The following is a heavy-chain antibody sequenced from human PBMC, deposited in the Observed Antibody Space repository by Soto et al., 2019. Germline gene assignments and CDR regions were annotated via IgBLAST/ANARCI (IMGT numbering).Heavy chain of an antibody. CDR1: GGSISSSY. J-gene: IGHJ4*02. CDR2: IYYSGST. V-gene: IGHV4-59*08. D-gene: IGHD1-20*01. Sequence: SETLSLTCTVSGGSISSSYWSWIRQPPGKGLEWIGYIYYSGSTNYNPSLKSRVTISVDTSKNQFSLKLSSVTAADTAVYYCASTYNWNDQAFDYWGQGTLVTVSS. CDR3: ASTYNWNDQAFDY.